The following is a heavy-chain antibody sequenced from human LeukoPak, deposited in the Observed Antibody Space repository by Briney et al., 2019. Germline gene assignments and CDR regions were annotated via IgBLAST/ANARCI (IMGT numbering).Heavy chain of an antibody. V-gene: IGHV4-59*02. J-gene: IGHJ6*02. D-gene: IGHD1-7*01. Sequence: SETLSLTCTVSGGSVSSYYWSWIRQPPGKGLEWIGYIYYSGSTNYNPSLKSRVTISVDTSKNQFSLKLSSVTAADTAVYHCARDNWNYGSSMDVWGQGTTVAVSS. CDR1: GGSVSSYY. CDR3: ARDNWNYGSSMDV. CDR2: IYYSGST.